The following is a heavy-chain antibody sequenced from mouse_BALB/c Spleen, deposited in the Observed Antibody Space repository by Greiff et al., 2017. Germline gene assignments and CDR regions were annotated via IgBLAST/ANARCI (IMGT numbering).Heavy chain of an antibody. V-gene: IGHV14-4*02. Sequence: VQLKESGAELVRSGASVKLSCTASGFNIKDYYMHWVKQRPEQGLEWIGWIDPENGDTEYAPKFQGKATMTADTSSNTAYLQLSSLTSEDTAVYYCNAWGLRPYYYAMDYWGQGTSVTVSS. J-gene: IGHJ4*01. CDR2: IDPENGDT. D-gene: IGHD2-4*01. CDR1: GFNIKDYY. CDR3: NAWGLRPYYYAMDY.